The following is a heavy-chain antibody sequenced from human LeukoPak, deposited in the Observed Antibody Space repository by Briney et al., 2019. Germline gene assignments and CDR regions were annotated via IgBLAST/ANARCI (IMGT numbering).Heavy chain of an antibody. CDR1: GGSISSGSYY. D-gene: IGHD3-9*01. J-gene: IGHJ5*02. CDR3: ATEFYDFLSGESWFDP. CDR2: IYTSGST. Sequence: KSSQTLSLTCTVSGGSISSGSYYWSWIRQPAGKGLEWIGRIYTSGSTNYNPSLKSRVTISVDTSKNQFSLKLSSVTAADTAVYYCATEFYDFLSGESWFDPWGQGALVTVS. V-gene: IGHV4-61*02.